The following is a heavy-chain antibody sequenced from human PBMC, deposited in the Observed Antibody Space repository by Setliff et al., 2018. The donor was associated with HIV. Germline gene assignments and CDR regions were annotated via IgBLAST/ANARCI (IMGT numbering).Heavy chain of an antibody. J-gene: IGHJ2*01. Sequence: TLSLTCTVSGGSISSSSYYWGWIRQPPGKGLEWIGNIYYSGSTHYNPSLKSRVTISVDTSKNQFSLKLSSVTAADTAVFYCARSELGPVYWYFDLWGRGTLVTVSS. CDR1: GGSISSSSYY. CDR2: IYYSGST. D-gene: IGHD7-27*01. V-gene: IGHV4-39*01. CDR3: ARSELGPVYWYFDL.